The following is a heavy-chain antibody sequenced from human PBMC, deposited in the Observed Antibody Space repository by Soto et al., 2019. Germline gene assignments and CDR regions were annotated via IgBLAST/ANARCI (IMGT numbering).Heavy chain of an antibody. D-gene: IGHD6-13*01. CDR2: IKSKTDGGTT. V-gene: IGHV3-15*01. CDR3: TTESVAAAGKVDY. J-gene: IGHJ4*02. CDR1: GFTFSTAW. Sequence: GGSLRLSCAASGFTFSTAWMSCVRQAPWKGLEWVGRIKSKTDGGTTDYAAPVKGRFTISRDDSKNTLYLQMNSLKTEDTAVYYCTTESVAAAGKVDYWGQGTLVTVSS.